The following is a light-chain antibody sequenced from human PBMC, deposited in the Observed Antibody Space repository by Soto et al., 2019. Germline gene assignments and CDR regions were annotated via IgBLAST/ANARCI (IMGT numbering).Light chain of an antibody. CDR3: QSYDTSLSGVV. V-gene: IGLV2-14*03. CDR2: DVS. Sequence: QSALTQPASVSGSPGQSITISCTETSSDVGEYKYVSWYQQHPGTAPKLIIYDVSNRPSGVSNRFSGSKSGSTASLTISGLQAEDEADYYCQSYDTSLSGVVFGGGTKLTVL. CDR1: SSDVGEYKY. J-gene: IGLJ3*02.